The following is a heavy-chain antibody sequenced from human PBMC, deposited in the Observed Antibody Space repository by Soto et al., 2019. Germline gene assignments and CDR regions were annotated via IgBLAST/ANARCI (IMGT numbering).Heavy chain of an antibody. V-gene: IGHV4-4*02. Sequence: QVQLQESGPGLVKPSGTLSLTCTVSGVSISSSHWWSWVRQPPGKGLEWIGEIFPSGTTNYNPSLKGRVTISMDKPNNQFSLKLYSVTAPDTAVYYCARQLERGDLPEGFDYGGQGTLATVSS. J-gene: IGHJ4*02. D-gene: IGHD1-1*01. CDR2: IFPSGTT. CDR3: ARQLERGDLPEGFDY. CDR1: GVSISSSHW.